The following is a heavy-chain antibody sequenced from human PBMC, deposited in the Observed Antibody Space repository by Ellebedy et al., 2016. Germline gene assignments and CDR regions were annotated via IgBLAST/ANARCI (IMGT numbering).Heavy chain of an antibody. CDR3: TKVGNGWSSDY. J-gene: IGHJ4*02. Sequence: GGSLRLXCVASGFTFSNYAIHWVRQTPGQGLDWVASISYDGSHKYYTDSVKGRFTISRDNAKNSLYLQMSSLRAEDTAVYYCTKVGNGWSSDYWGQGTLVTVSS. CDR2: ISYDGSHK. CDR1: GFTFSNYA. V-gene: IGHV3-30-3*01. D-gene: IGHD6-19*01.